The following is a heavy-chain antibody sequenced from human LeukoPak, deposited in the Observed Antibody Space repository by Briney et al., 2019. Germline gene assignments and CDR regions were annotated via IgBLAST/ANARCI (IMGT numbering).Heavy chain of an antibody. CDR2: ISYDESII. CDR3: ARQLGEKWKGGYYYYCMDV. D-gene: IGHD3-16*01. V-gene: IGHV3-30-3*01. CDR1: DFLFNVFA. Sequence: GGSLTLSCAVSDFLFNVFAMQCARQPPGGGRVGGVVISYDESIIYYGHSAKGRFTISRDNSENTLYLQMSGLRTEDTAGYHCARQLGEKWKGGYYYYCMDVWGQGATVSVSS. J-gene: IGHJ6*02.